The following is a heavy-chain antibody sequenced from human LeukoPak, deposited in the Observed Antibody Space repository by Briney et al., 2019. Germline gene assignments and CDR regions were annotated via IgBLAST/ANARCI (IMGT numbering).Heavy chain of an antibody. J-gene: IGHJ4*02. Sequence: GSLRLSCAAYGFTFSSYWMSWVRQAPGKGLEWVANIKQDGSEKYYVDSVKGRFTISRDNAKNSLYLQMNSLRAEDTAVYYCAKDRSMILGWLTDYWGQGTLVTVSS. CDR3: AKDRSMILGWLTDY. V-gene: IGHV3-7*01. CDR2: IKQDGSEK. D-gene: IGHD3/OR15-3a*01. CDR1: GFTFSSYW.